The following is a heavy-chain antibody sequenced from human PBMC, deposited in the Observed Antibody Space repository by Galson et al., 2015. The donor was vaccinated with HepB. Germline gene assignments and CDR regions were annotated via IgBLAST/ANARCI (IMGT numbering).Heavy chain of an antibody. Sequence: SVKVSCKASGGTFSSYTVSWVRQAPGQGLEWMGRIIPMLGTTNYAQKFQGRVTITADTSTGTAYMELSSLRPEDTAIYYCARTRGDYYWYFDLWGRGTLVTASS. J-gene: IGHJ2*01. D-gene: IGHD3-10*01. CDR3: ARTRGDYYWYFDL. V-gene: IGHV1-69*08. CDR1: GGTFSSYT. CDR2: IIPMLGTT.